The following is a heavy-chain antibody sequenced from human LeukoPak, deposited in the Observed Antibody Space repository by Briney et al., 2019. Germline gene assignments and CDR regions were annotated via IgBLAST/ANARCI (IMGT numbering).Heavy chain of an antibody. CDR2: ISAYNGNT. D-gene: IGHD1-1*01. Sequence: GASVKVSCKASGYTFTSYGISWVRQAPGQGLEWMGWISAYNGNTNYAQKLQGRVTMTTDTSTSTAYMGLRSLRSDDTAVYYCARAGLTTSIGPYYFDYWGQGTLVTVSS. V-gene: IGHV1-18*01. CDR3: ARAGLTTSIGPYYFDY. CDR1: GYTFTSYG. J-gene: IGHJ4*02.